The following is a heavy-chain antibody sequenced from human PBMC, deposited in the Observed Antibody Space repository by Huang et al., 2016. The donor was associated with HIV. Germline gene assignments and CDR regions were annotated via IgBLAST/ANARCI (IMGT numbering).Heavy chain of an antibody. D-gene: IGHD3-10*01. CDR2: IYWDDDK. Sequence: QITLKESGPTLVKPTQTLTLTCTFSGFSLSTSGVGVGWIRQPPGKALEWLALIYWDDDKSSSPSLKRRLTITKDTSKNQVVLTMTNMDPVDTATYYCAHNYDGSGSYAFDYWGQGTLVTVSS. CDR1: GFSLSTSGVG. J-gene: IGHJ4*02. V-gene: IGHV2-5*02. CDR3: AHNYDGSGSYAFDY.